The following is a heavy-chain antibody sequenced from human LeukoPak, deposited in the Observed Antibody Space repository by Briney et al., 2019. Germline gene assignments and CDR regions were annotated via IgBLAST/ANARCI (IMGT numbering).Heavy chain of an antibody. CDR3: ARDRYNGYGLDV. V-gene: IGHV7-4-1*02. Sequence: GASVNVSRKSCGYTHTNCSMNGVRRAPAQGFEWMGWINTNNGNPTYAQGFTGRFVFSLDTSVSTAYLQISSLRAEDSGVYYCARDRYNGYGLDVWGQGTTVTVSS. D-gene: IGHD5-12*01. CDR2: INTNNGNP. CDR1: GYTHTNCS. J-gene: IGHJ6*02.